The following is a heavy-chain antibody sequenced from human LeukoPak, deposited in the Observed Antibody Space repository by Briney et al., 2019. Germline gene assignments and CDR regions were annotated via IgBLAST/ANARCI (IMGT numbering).Heavy chain of an antibody. Sequence: SQTLSLTCAVSGASISSDGYSWSWIRQPPGKGLECIGYIYSSGSTYYNPSLKSRVTISVDTSNNQFSLKLSSVTAADTAVYYCARGYDFWSGLVGGWFDPWGQGTLVTVSS. J-gene: IGHJ5*02. D-gene: IGHD3-3*01. V-gene: IGHV4-30-4*07. CDR2: IYSSGST. CDR3: ARGYDFWSGLVGGWFDP. CDR1: GASISSDGYS.